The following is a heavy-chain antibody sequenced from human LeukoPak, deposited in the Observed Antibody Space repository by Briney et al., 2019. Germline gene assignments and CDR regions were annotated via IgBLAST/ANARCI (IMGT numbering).Heavy chain of an antibody. CDR1: GFTFSGSA. CDR3: ARDEYSYGYVSWFDP. Sequence: GGSLRLSCAASGFTFSGSAMHWVRQAPGKGLEWVSYISSSGSAIYYADSVKGRFTVSRDNAKNSLYLQMNSLRAEDTAVYYCARDEYSYGYVSWFDPWGQGTLVTVSS. J-gene: IGHJ5*02. V-gene: IGHV3-48*03. D-gene: IGHD5-18*01. CDR2: ISSSGSAI.